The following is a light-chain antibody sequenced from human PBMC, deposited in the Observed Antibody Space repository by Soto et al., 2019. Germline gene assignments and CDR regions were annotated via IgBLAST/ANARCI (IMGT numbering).Light chain of an antibody. J-gene: IGLJ1*01. V-gene: IGLV2-14*01. Sequence: LANPASISGYSGRALPIPFSGSSTYVGGYNYVSWYQQHPGKAPKLMIYEVSNRPSGVSNRFSGSKSGNTASLTISGLQAEDEADYYCSSYTSSSTYVFGTGTKVTVL. CDR1: STYVGGYNY. CDR3: SSYTSSSTYV. CDR2: EVS.